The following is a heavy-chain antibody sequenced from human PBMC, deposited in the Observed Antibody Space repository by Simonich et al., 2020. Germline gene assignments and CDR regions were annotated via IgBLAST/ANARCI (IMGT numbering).Heavy chain of an antibody. CDR3: ARHYYGDYYFDY. CDR2: IRSSGSNI. J-gene: IGHJ4*02. Sequence: EVQLVESGGGLVQPGGSLRLSCAASGFTFSSYEMNWVRQAPGKGREWVSYIRSSGSNIYYADSVKGRFTISRDNAKNSLYLQMNSLRAEDTAVYYCARHYYGDYYFDYWGQGTLVTVSS. V-gene: IGHV3-48*03. CDR1: GFTFSSYE. D-gene: IGHD4-17*01.